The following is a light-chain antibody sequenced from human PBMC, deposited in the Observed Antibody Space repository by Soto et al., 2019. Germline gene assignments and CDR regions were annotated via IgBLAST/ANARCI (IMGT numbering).Light chain of an antibody. J-gene: IGKJ4*01. CDR1: QSVSAY. Sequence: EIVLTQSPATLSLSPGERATLSCRASQSVSAYLAWYQQKPGQAPRLLIYDAYNRATGIPARFSVSGSGTDFTLTISSLEPEDYAVYYCQQYSNRLTFGGGTKV. CDR2: DAY. V-gene: IGKV3-11*01. CDR3: QQYSNRLT.